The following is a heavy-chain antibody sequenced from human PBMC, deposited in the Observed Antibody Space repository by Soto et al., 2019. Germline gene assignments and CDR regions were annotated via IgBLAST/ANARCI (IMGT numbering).Heavy chain of an antibody. V-gene: IGHV3-30*18. CDR2: VSHDGRNT. CDR3: AKGGRQWLVTSDFNY. CDR1: GFTFSAYA. D-gene: IGHD6-19*01. Sequence: VQLVESGGGVVQPGGSLRLSCAASGFTFSAYASHWVRQAPGKGLGGGAVVSHDGRNTHYADPVKGRFTISRDSSKNTVSLEMTSLRAEDTAVYYCAKGGRQWLVTSDFNYWGQGALVTVSS. J-gene: IGHJ4*02.